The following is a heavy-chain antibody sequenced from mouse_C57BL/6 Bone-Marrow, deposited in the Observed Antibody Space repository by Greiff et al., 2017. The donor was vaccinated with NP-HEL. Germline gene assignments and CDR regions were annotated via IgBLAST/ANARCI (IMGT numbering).Heavy chain of an antibody. D-gene: IGHD1-1*01. CDR1: GYTFTSYW. CDR2: IHPSDSDT. CDR3: AINFYYGSSPRY. J-gene: IGHJ3*01. Sequence: QVQLQQPGAELVKPGASVKVSCKASGYTFTSYWMHWVKQRPGQGLEWIGRIHPSDSDTNYNQKFKGKAILTVDKSSSTAYMKLSSLASEDSEVYYCAINFYYGSSPRYWGQGTLVTVSA. V-gene: IGHV1-74*01.